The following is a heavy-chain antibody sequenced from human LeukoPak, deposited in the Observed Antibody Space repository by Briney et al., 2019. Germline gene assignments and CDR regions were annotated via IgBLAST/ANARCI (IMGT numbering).Heavy chain of an antibody. D-gene: IGHD2-21*02. CDR1: GYTFTGYY. Sequence: ASVKVSCKASGYTFTGYYMHWVRQAPGQGLEWMGWINPNSGGTNYAQEFQGRVTMTRDTSISTAYMELSRLRSDDTAVYYCARDLHCGGDCIDYWGQGTLVTVSS. CDR2: INPNSGGT. CDR3: ARDLHCGGDCIDY. J-gene: IGHJ4*02. V-gene: IGHV1-2*02.